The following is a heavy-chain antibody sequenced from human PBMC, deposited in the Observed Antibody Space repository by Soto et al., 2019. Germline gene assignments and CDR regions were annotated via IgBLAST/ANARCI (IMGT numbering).Heavy chain of an antibody. V-gene: IGHV2-5*02. CDR2: IYWDDEK. CDR3: AQSECGTSCYGWFFQS. J-gene: IGHJ1*01. CDR1: GFSLITSGVN. D-gene: IGHD2-2*01. Sequence: QITLKESGPTLVKPTQTLTLTCTFSGFSLITSGVNVGWIRQPPGKALEWLALIYWDDEKHYSPSRKRRPTITKNTSENQVVLTMNNTDPVDKATYYRAQSECGTSCYGWFFQSWGQDTLVTV.